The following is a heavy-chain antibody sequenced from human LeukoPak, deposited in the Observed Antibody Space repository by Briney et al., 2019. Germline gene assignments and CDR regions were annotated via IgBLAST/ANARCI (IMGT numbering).Heavy chain of an antibody. J-gene: IGHJ6*03. Sequence: PSETLSLTCTVSGGSISSYYWSWIRQPAGKGLEWIGRIYTSGSTNYNPSLKSRVSMSVDTSKNQFSLKLSSVTAADTAVYYCARDPGYCSSTSHCYYYYMDVWGKGTTVTVSS. CDR3: ARDPGYCSSTSHCYYYYMDV. D-gene: IGHD2-2*01. CDR1: GGSISSYY. CDR2: IYTSGST. V-gene: IGHV4-4*07.